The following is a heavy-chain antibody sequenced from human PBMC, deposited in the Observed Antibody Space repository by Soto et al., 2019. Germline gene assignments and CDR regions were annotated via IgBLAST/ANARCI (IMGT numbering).Heavy chain of an antibody. CDR1: GFTFSSYD. V-gene: IGHV3-13*01. Sequence: EVQLVESGGGLVQPGGSLRLSCAASGFTFSSYDMHWVRQATGKGLEWVSAINTAGDTFYPGSVKGRFTISRENAKNSLFLQMNSLRAGDTAVYYCARAPKGQLWTFDYWGQGTLVTVSS. CDR3: ARAPKGQLWTFDY. J-gene: IGHJ4*02. CDR2: INTAGDT. D-gene: IGHD5-18*01.